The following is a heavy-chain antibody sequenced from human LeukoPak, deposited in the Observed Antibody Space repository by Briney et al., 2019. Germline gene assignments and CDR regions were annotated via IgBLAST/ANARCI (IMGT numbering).Heavy chain of an antibody. CDR1: GFTFSSYS. CDR2: ISSSSSYI. Sequence: GGSLRLSCAASGFTFSSYSMNWVRQAPGKGLEWVSSISSSSSYIYYADSVKGRFTISRDNAKNSLYLQMNSLRAEDTAVYYCARSHPYYDILTGYYKPTRDYYYYGMDVWGRGTTVTVSS. J-gene: IGHJ6*02. V-gene: IGHV3-21*01. D-gene: IGHD3-9*01. CDR3: ARSHPYYDILTGYYKPTRDYYYYGMDV.